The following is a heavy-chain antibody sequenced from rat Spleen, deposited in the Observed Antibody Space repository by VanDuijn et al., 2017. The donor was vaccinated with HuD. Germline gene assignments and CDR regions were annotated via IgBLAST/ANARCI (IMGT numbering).Heavy chain of an antibody. J-gene: IGHJ3*01. D-gene: IGHD5-1*01. CDR1: GFTFSDNY. CDR3: TTDGQGARFAY. V-gene: IGHV5-20*01. Sequence: EVQLVESDGGLVQPGRSLKLSCAVSGFTFSDNYMAWVRQAPTKGLEWVATISHDGSSTYYRDPEKGRFTISRDNAKSTLYLQMDSLRSEDTATYYCTTDGQGARFAYWGQGTLVTVSS. CDR2: ISHDGSST.